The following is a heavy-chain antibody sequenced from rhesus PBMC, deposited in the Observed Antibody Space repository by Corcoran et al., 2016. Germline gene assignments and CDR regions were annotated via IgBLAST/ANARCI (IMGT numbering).Heavy chain of an antibody. CDR3: ATSGDTYFDY. D-gene: IGHD7-45*01. V-gene: IGHV3S5*01. J-gene: IGHJ4*01. CDR2: ISNGGGSR. Sequence: EVQMVESGGGLVQRGGSLRLSCAAAGFTFSRYGMSGVRQANGKGREGDSYISNGGGSRNYADSVNGLFTISIANSKNTLALQLNSLRAEDTAVYYCATSGDTYFDYWGQGVLVTVSS. CDR1: GFTFSRYG.